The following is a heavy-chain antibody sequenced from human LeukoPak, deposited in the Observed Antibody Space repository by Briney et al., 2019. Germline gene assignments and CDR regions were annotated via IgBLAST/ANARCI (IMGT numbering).Heavy chain of an antibody. CDR2: GST. CDR3: ATYYDSSGYQTPDSGFDY. J-gene: IGHJ4*02. V-gene: IGHV4-30-2*05. Sequence: GSTYYNPSLKSRVTISVDTSKNQFSLKLSSVTAADTAVYYCATYYDSSGYQTPDSGFDYWGQGTLVTVSS. D-gene: IGHD3-22*01.